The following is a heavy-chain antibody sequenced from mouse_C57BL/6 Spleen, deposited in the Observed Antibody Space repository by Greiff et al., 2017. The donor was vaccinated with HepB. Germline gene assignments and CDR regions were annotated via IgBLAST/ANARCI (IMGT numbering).Heavy chain of an antibody. CDR1: GFTFSSYA. Sequence: EVHLVESGGGLVKPGGSLKLSCAASGFTFSSYAMSWVRQTPEKRLEWVATISDGGSYTYYPDNVKGRFTISRDNAKNNLYLQMSQLKSEDTAMYDCAREPTGTRGPGYFDYWGQGTTLTVSS. J-gene: IGHJ2*01. CDR3: AREPTGTRGPGYFDY. D-gene: IGHD4-1*02. V-gene: IGHV5-4*01. CDR2: ISDGGSYT.